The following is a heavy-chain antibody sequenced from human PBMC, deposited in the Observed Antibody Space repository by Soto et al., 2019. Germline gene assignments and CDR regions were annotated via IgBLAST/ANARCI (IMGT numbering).Heavy chain of an antibody. CDR3: ARMSSRVSPGC. D-gene: IGHD2-15*01. CDR1: GFTFSAYS. CDR2: INSGGTTK. V-gene: IGHV3-48*01. Sequence: PGGSLRLSCAASGFTFSAYSMNWVRQAPGKGLEWVSYINSGGTTKYYAGSVKGRFTISRDNAQNSLYLQMNSLRAEDTAIYYCARMSSRVSPGCWGQGTXVTVSS. J-gene: IGHJ1*01.